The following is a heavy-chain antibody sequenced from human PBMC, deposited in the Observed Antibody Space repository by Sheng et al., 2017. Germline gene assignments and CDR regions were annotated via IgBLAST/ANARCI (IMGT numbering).Heavy chain of an antibody. Sequence: QVQLVQSGAEVKKPGSSVKVSCKASGGTFSSYAISWVRQAPGQGLEWMGGIIPIFGTANYAQKFQGRVTITTDESTSTAYMELSSLRSEDTAVYYCARATPTRYSYGYYYYYYMDVVGTKGTTVTVSS. V-gene: IGHV1-69*05. CDR1: GGTFSSYA. D-gene: IGHD5-18*01. CDR2: IIPIFGTA. J-gene: IGHJ6*03. CDR3: ARATPTRYSYGYYYYYYMDV.